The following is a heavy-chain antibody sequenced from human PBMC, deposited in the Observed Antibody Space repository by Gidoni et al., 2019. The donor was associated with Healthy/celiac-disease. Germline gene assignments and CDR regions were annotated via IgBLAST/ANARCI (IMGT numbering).Heavy chain of an antibody. V-gene: IGHV3-9*01. J-gene: IGHJ4*02. D-gene: IGHD3-3*01. CDR3: AKVVLRFLEWHPGFDC. CDR1: GFTFDDYA. Sequence: EVQLVESGGGLVQPGRSLRLSCAASGFTFDDYAMHWVRQAPGKGLEWVSGISWNSGSIGYADSVKGRFTISRDNAKNSLYLQMNSLRAEDTALYYCAKVVLRFLEWHPGFDCWGQGTLVTVSS. CDR2: ISWNSGSI.